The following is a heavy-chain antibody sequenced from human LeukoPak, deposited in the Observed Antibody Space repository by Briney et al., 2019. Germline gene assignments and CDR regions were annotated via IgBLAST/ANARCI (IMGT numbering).Heavy chain of an antibody. CDR3: ARDHGSGTSDFDY. CDR2: IRYDGSNK. J-gene: IGHJ4*02. V-gene: IGHV3-33*08. Sequence: PGGSLRLSCAASGFSFSSYGMHWVRQAPGKGLEWVAVIRYDGSNKYYADSVRGRFTISRDNSKNTLYLQMNSLRAEDTAVYYCARDHGSGTSDFDYWGQGTLVTVSS. D-gene: IGHD3-10*01. CDR1: GFSFSSYG.